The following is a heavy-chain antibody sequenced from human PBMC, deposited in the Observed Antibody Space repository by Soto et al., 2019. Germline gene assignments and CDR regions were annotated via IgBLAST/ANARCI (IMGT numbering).Heavy chain of an antibody. V-gene: IGHV3-23*01. CDR1: GFTLSNYA. CDR3: AKGFWAVAGTRYFDY. D-gene: IGHD6-19*01. J-gene: IGHJ4*02. CDR2: ISGSGGST. Sequence: QRLSCAASGFTLSNYAMNWVRQAPGKGLEWVSVISGSGGSTSYADSVKGRFTISRDNSKNTLYLQMNSLRAEDTAVYYCAKGFWAVAGTRYFDYWGQGTLVTVSS.